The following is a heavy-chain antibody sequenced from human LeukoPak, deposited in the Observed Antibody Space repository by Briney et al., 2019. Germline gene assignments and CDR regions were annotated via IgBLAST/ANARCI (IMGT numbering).Heavy chain of an antibody. CDR3: ARQQLSQLYYFDN. D-gene: IGHD6-13*01. J-gene: IGHJ4*02. CDR1: GGSINSYY. Sequence: SETLSLTCTVSGGSINSYYWSWIRQPPGKGLEWIGYIYYSGSTNYNPSLNYNPSLKSRVTISVDTSKNQFSLKLSSVTAADTALYYCARQQLSQLYYFDNWGQGTLVTVSS. CDR2: IYYSGSTNYNPSL. V-gene: IGHV4-59*01.